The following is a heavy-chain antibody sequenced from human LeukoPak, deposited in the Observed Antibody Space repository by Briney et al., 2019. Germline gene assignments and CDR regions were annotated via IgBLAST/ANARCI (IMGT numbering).Heavy chain of an antibody. CDR3: ARGYTEPYYFDY. V-gene: IGHV4-61*08. CDR1: GGSISSGGYY. CDR2: IYDSGNT. D-gene: IGHD1-14*01. J-gene: IGHJ4*02. Sequence: TSETLSLTCTVSGGSISSGGYYWSWIRQPPGKGLEWIGYIYDSGNTNYNPSLKTRVTISVDTSKNQFSLKLSSVTAADTAVYYCARGYTEPYYFDYWGQGTLVTVSS.